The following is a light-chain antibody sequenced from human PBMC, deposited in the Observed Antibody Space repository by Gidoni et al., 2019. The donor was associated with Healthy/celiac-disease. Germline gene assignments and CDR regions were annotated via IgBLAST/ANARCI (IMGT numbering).Light chain of an antibody. CDR2: DYS. J-gene: IGLJ3*02. CDR1: NIGSKS. CDR3: QVWDSSSDHPV. Sequence: SYVLTQPPSVSVAPGQTARITCGGNNIGSKSVHWYQQKPGQAPVLVVYDYSDRPSGIPELFSGSNSGNTATLTISRVEAGDEADYYCQVWDSSSDHPVFGGGTKLTVL. V-gene: IGLV3-21*02.